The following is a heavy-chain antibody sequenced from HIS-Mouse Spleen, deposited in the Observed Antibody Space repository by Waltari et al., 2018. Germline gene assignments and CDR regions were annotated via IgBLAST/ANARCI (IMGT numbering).Heavy chain of an antibody. CDR1: GYSISSGYS. V-gene: IGHV4-38-2*02. CDR2: IYPTAGS. D-gene: IGHD6-13*01. J-gene: IGHJ6*02. CDR3: ARALEYSSSWYYYYYGMDV. Sequence: QVQLQESGPGLVKPSETLSLTCTVSGYSISSGYSWGWIRQPPGKGVEWIGSIYPTAGSFSNPALKSLVTRSVYSSKNQFSRKLSSVTAADTAVYYWARALEYSSSWYYYYYGMDVWGQGTTVTVSS.